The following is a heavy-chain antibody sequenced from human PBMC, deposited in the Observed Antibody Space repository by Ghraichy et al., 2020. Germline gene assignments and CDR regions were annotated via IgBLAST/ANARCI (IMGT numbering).Heavy chain of an antibody. V-gene: IGHV3-73*01. CDR1: GFTFSDSA. J-gene: IGHJ4*02. CDR2: IRSKANSFAT. D-gene: IGHD6-13*01. CDR3: TTSAAAGTVGHLDY. Sequence: GGSLRLSCAASGFTFSDSAIHWVRQASGKGLEWVGRIRSKANSFATTYATSVKGRFTISRDDSKNTAYLQMNSLKTGDTAVYYCTTSAAAGTVGHLDYWGQGTLVAVSS.